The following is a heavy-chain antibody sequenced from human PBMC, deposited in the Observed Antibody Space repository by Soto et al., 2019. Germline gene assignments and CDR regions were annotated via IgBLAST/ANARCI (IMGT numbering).Heavy chain of an antibody. V-gene: IGHV1-18*04. CDR1: GYTFTSYG. J-gene: IGHJ6*02. Sequence: ASVQVSCKASGYTFTSYGISWVRQAPGQGLEWMGWISAYNGNTNYAQKLQGRVTMTTDTSTSTAYMELRSLRSDDTAVYYCARQVWXFWSGYYTDYYYYGMDVWGQGTTVTVSS. D-gene: IGHD3-3*01. CDR2: ISAYNGNT. CDR3: ARQVWXFWSGYYTDYYYYGMDV.